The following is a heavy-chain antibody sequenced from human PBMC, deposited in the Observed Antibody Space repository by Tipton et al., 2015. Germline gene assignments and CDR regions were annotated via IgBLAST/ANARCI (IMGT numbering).Heavy chain of an antibody. Sequence: SLRLSCAASGFIFSSFGMHWVRQAPGKGLEWVAVISYDGSYKYNADSVKGRFTISRENSKNTLYLQMNSLRAEDTTVYYCAKHLYSFYYDRRGYPDAFDIWGQGTMVTVSS. J-gene: IGHJ3*02. CDR1: GFIFSSFG. D-gene: IGHD3-22*01. CDR3: AKHLYSFYYDRRGYPDAFDI. CDR2: ISYDGSYK. V-gene: IGHV3-30*18.